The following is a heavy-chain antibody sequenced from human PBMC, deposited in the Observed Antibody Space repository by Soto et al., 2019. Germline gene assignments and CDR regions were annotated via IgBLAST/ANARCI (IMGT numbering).Heavy chain of an antibody. CDR3: ARGGGGWNFDN. D-gene: IGHD6-19*01. V-gene: IGHV1-18*01. CDR1: GYSFTTYP. J-gene: IGHJ4*02. CDR2: VSTYNGNT. Sequence: EASVKVSCKASGYSFTTYPITWVRQAPGQGLEWLGWVSTYNGNTNYAQGLQGRVSMTTDTSTSTAYLELRNLRSDDTAVYYCARGGGGWNFDNGGRGTRVPVPS.